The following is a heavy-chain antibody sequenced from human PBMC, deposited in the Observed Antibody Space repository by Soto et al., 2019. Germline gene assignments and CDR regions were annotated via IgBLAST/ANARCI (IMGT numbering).Heavy chain of an antibody. V-gene: IGHV4-39*02. CDR2: IYYSGST. CDR1: GGSISSSNYY. Sequence: SETLSLTCTVSGGSISSSNYYWGWIRQPPGKGREWIGTIYYSGSTYYNPSLKSRVTISVDTSKNHFSLKLSSVTAPDKPVYSCERRRSGRDYMDVWGKGTTVTVSS. J-gene: IGHJ6*03. CDR3: ERRRSGRDYMDV. D-gene: IGHD3-10*01.